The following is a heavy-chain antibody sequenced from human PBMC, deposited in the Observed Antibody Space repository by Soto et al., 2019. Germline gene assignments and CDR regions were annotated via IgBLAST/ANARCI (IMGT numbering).Heavy chain of an antibody. D-gene: IGHD6-19*01. J-gene: IGHJ4*02. V-gene: IGHV4-61*08. CDR3: AKGFSSGWYVDS. CDR2: ILSGGGT. Sequence: QVQLQESGPGLVKPSGTLSLTCSVSGGSVSRDAYYWSWIRQPPGKTLEWIGFILSGGGTSTNPSLRIRLSISVATSRNLVSLRLTSVTASDTGVYFCAKGFSSGWYVDSWGRGTLVTVSS. CDR1: GGSVSRDAYY.